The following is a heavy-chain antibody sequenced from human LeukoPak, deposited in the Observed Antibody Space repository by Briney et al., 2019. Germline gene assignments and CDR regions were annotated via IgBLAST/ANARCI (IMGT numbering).Heavy chain of an antibody. Sequence: SETLSLTCSVYGGSFSGYYWSWIRQPPGKGLEWIGEINHSGSTNYNPSLKSRVTISVDTSKNQFSLKLSSVTAADTAVYYCARETPIEEIRFLEWPSYYYYYYMDVWGKGTTVTVSS. CDR2: INHSGST. J-gene: IGHJ6*03. CDR1: GGSFSGYY. CDR3: ARETPIEEIRFLEWPSYYYYYYMDV. D-gene: IGHD3-3*01. V-gene: IGHV4-34*01.